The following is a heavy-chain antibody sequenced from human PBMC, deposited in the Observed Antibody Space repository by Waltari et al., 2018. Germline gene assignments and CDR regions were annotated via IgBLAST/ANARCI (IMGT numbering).Heavy chain of an antibody. CDR1: GGSFSGYY. CDR2: IDHSGVT. V-gene: IGHV4-34*02. Sequence: QVQVQPWGAGLVKPSETLSLTCAVYGGSFSGYYWSCLRQPPGKALEWIGEIDHSGVTNYNPSLTSRATISVDTSRNQLSLKLTSVTAADTAIYYCALSRYGLASPKFDPWGQGTLVTVSS. D-gene: IGHD4-17*01. J-gene: IGHJ5*02. CDR3: ALSRYGLASPKFDP.